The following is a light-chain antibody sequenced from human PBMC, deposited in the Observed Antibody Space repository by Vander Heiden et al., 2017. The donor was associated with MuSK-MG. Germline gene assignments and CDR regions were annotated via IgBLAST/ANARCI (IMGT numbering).Light chain of an antibody. CDR2: ATS. CDR1: QSVSSN. CDR3: QQYNNWPLLT. J-gene: IGKJ4*01. Sequence: EIVMTPSPATLSVSPGERATLSCRVSQSVSSNLAWYQQKPGQAPRLLIYATSTRATGIPARFSGTGSGTEFTLTISSLQSEDFAIYYCQQYNNWPLLTFGGGTKVEIK. V-gene: IGKV3-15*01.